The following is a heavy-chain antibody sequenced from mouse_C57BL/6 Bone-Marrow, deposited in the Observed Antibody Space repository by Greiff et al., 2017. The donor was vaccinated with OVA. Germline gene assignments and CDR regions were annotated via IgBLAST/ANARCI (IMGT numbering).Heavy chain of an antibody. D-gene: IGHD4-1*01. J-gene: IGHJ1*03. CDR3: ARTDGLGLWYFDV. CDR1: GFTFSSYT. V-gene: IGHV5-9*01. CDR2: ISGGGGNT. Sequence: EVQRVESGGGLVKPGGSLKLSCAASGFTFSSYTMSWVRQTPEKRLEWVATISGGGGNTYYPDSVKGRFTISRDNAKNTLYLQMSSLRSEDTALYYCARTDGLGLWYFDVWGTGTTVTVSS.